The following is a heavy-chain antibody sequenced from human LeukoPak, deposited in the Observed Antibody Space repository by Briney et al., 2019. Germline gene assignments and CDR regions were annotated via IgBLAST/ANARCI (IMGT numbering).Heavy chain of an antibody. CDR2: ISPSSEWT. Sequence: GGSLRLSCATSGFGFRNYAGSWVRQAPGTGLEWVSTISPSSEWTTYTDSVKGQFTVSRDNSKNTVYLQMNSLRTEDSAVYYCARDHYTSGDHSADYWGQGTLVTVSA. J-gene: IGHJ4*02. CDR3: ARDHYTSGDHSADY. V-gene: IGHV3-23*01. D-gene: IGHD4-11*01. CDR1: GFGFRNYA.